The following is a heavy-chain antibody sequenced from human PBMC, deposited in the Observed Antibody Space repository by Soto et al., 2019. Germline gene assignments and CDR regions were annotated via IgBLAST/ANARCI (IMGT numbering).Heavy chain of an antibody. D-gene: IGHD3-22*01. Sequence: GGSLRLSCAASGFTFSSYGMHWVRQAPGKGLEWVAVISYDGSNKYYADSVKGRFTISRDNSKNTLYLQMNSLRAEDTAVYYCAKDPQRYYYDSSGYSPVDYWGQGTLVTVSS. J-gene: IGHJ4*02. CDR2: ISYDGSNK. V-gene: IGHV3-30*18. CDR3: AKDPQRYYYDSSGYSPVDY. CDR1: GFTFSSYG.